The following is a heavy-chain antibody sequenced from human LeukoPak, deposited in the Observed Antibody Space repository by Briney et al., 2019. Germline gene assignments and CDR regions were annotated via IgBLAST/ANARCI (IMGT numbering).Heavy chain of an antibody. V-gene: IGHV1-2*06. CDR3: AITEQTYDWFDP. CDR1: GYTFTGYY. Sequence: ASVKVSCKASGYTFTGYYMHWVRQAPGQGLEWMGRINPNSGGTNYAQKFQGRVTTTRDTSISTAYMELSRLRSDDTAVYYCAITEQTYDWFDPWGQGTLVTVSS. CDR2: INPNSGGT. J-gene: IGHJ5*02. D-gene: IGHD1-26*01.